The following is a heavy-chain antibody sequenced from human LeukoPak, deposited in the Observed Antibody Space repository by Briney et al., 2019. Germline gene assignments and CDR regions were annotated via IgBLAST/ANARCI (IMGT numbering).Heavy chain of an antibody. J-gene: IGHJ4*02. V-gene: IGHV1-2*06. CDR3: ASLYDIVGTTVDY. CDR2: IDPNTGGT. CDR1: GYTFTNYY. Sequence: ASVKVSCKNSGYTFTNYYIHWVRQAPGQGLEWMGRIDPNTGGTKSAKNFQGRVTITRDTSISTAYMALSGLRSDDTAVYYCASLYDIVGTTVDYWGQGTLVTVSS. D-gene: IGHD1-26*01.